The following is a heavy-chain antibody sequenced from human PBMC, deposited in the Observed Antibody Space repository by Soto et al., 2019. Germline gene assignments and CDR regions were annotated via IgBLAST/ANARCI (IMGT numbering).Heavy chain of an antibody. V-gene: IGHV4-31*03. CDR2: IYYSGST. D-gene: IGHD2-15*01. Sequence: PSETLALTFTVSDGSISRGCYYWSWIRQHPGKGLEWIGYIYYSGSTYYNPSLKSRVTISVDTSKNQFSLKLSSVTAADTAVYYCARDRYCSGGSCSPLAGFDYWGQGTLVTVSS. CDR1: DGSISRGCYY. J-gene: IGHJ4*02. CDR3: ARDRYCSGGSCSPLAGFDY.